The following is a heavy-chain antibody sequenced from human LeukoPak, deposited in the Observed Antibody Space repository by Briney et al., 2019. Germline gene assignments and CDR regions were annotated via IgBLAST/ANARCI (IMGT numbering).Heavy chain of an antibody. CDR1: GGSISSYY. CDR3: ARGVYIAAAQYGY. Sequence: SETLSLPCTVSGGSISSYYWSWIRQPPGKGLEWIGYIYYSGATNYNPSLKSRVTISVDTPKNQFSLKLSSVTAADTAVYYCARGVYIAAAQYGYWGQGTLVTVSS. J-gene: IGHJ4*02. CDR2: IYYSGAT. V-gene: IGHV4-59*01. D-gene: IGHD6-13*01.